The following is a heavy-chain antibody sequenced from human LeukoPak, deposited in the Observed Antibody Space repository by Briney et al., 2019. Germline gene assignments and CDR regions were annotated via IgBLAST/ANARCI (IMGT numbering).Heavy chain of an antibody. CDR1: GYTLTELS. J-gene: IGHJ4*02. CDR2: FDPEDGET. Sequence: ASVKVSCKVSGYTLTELSMHWVRQAPGKGLEWMGGFDPEDGETIYAQKFQGRVTMTEDTSTDTAYMELSRLRSEDTAVYYCATFYDREGNFDYWGQGTLVTVSS. D-gene: IGHD3-22*01. V-gene: IGHV1-24*01. CDR3: ATFYDREGNFDY.